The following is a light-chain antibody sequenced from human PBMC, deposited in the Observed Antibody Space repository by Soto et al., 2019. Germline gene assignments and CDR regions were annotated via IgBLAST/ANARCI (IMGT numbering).Light chain of an antibody. J-gene: IGKJ1*01. Sequence: DIQMTQSPSTLYASVGDRVTITCRASQSISSWLAWYQQKPGKAPKLMIYDAYSLESGVPSRLSGSGSGTEFTLTISSLQPDDFATYYCQQYNSYPTFGQGTKVDIK. CDR1: QSISSW. CDR3: QQYNSYPT. V-gene: IGKV1-5*01. CDR2: DAY.